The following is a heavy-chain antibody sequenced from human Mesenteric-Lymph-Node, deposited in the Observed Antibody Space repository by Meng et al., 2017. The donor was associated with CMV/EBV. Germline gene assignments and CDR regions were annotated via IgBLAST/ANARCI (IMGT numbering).Heavy chain of an antibody. CDR3: AMIFGVVGSFDC. Sequence: GGSLRLSCAASGFTFSSYEMNWVRQAPGKGLVWVSRINGDGSSTTYADSVKGRFTISRDNAKNTLYLQMNSLRAEDTAVYYCAMIFGVVGSFDCWGQGTLVTVSS. CDR2: INGDGSST. V-gene: IGHV3-74*01. CDR1: GFTFSSYE. D-gene: IGHD3-3*01. J-gene: IGHJ4*02.